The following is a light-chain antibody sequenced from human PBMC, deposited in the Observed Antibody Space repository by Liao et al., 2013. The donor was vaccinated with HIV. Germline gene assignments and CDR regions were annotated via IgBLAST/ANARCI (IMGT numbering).Light chain of an antibody. CDR1: KIGSRS. J-gene: IGLJ1*01. CDR3: QAWDSSTGGYV. V-gene: IGLV3-21*01. CDR2: YDS. Sequence: SYVLTQPPSVSVAPGKTARITCGGNKIGSRSVNWYQQRPGQAPLLVIYYDSDRPSGIPERFSGSNSGNTATLTISGTQAMDEADYYCQAWDSSTGGYVFGTGTKVTVL.